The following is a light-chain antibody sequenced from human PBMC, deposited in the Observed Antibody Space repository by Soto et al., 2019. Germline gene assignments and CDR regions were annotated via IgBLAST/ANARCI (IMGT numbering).Light chain of an antibody. CDR1: QDIRNY. V-gene: IGKV1-33*01. J-gene: IGKJ3*01. Sequence: DIQMTQSPSSLSASVGDRVTITCQASQDIRNYLNWYQQKPGKAPKLLIYDASNLETGVPSRFSGGGSGTDFTFTISILQPEDIATYYCQHYDNFPLTFGPGTKVDIK. CDR2: DAS. CDR3: QHYDNFPLT.